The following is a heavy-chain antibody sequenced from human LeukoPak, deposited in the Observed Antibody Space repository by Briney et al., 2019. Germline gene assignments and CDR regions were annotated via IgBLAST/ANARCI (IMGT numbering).Heavy chain of an antibody. J-gene: IGHJ4*02. CDR3: ARGHSSAYVEY. V-gene: IGHV3-33*01. D-gene: IGHD3-22*01. CDR1: GFTFSGYG. CDR2: IWYDGNSK. Sequence: PGRSLRLSCAVSGFTFSGYGMHWVRQAPGKGLAWVAVIWYDGNSKYYAGSVKGRFTISRDNSKNTLYLQMNSLRVEDTAVYYCARGHSSAYVEYRGQGTLVTVSS.